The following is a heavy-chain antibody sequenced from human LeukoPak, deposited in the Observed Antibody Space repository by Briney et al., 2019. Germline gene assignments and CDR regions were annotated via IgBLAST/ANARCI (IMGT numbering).Heavy chain of an antibody. CDR2: IYTSGST. Sequence: SETLSLTCTVSGGSISSGSYYWSWIRQPAGKGLEWIGRIYTSGSTNYNPSLKSRVTMSVGTSKNQFSMKLSSVTAADTAVYYCARGGNRSGWSPYNWFDPWGQGTLVTVSS. CDR3: ARGGNRSGWSPYNWFDP. D-gene: IGHD6-19*01. J-gene: IGHJ5*02. CDR1: GGSISSGSYY. V-gene: IGHV4-61*02.